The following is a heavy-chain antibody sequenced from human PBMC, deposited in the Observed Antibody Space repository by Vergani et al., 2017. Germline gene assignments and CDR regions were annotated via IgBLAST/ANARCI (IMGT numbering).Heavy chain of an antibody. CDR2: VDPEDGET. D-gene: IGHD3-10*01. V-gene: IGHV1-69-2*01. Sequence: EVQLVQSGAEVKKPGATVKISCKVSGYTSTDYYMHWVQQAPGKGLEWMGLVDPEDGETIYAEKFQGRVTITADTSTDTAYMELSSLRSEDTAVYYCARSRIYYGAGSPYYWGQGTLVTVSS. CDR1: GYTSTDYY. CDR3: ARSRIYYGAGSPYY. J-gene: IGHJ4*01.